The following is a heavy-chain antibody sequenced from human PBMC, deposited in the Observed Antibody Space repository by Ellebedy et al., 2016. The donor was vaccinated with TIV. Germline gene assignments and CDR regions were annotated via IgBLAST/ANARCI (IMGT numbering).Heavy chain of an antibody. J-gene: IGHJ5*02. Sequence: MPSETLSLTCTVSGGSISSYYWSWIRQPPGKGLEWIGYIYYSGSTNYNPSLKSRVTISVDTSKTQFSLKLNSVTSADTAVYYCARAISPPTPGNWFDRWGQGTLVTVSS. CDR3: ARAISPPTPGNWFDR. V-gene: IGHV4-59*08. D-gene: IGHD4-17*01. CDR1: GGSISSYY. CDR2: IYYSGST.